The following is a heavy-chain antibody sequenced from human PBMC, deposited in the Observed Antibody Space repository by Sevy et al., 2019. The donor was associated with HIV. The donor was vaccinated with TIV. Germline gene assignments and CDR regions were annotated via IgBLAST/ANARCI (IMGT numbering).Heavy chain of an antibody. CDR3: AKLYGGVSYYFDY. J-gene: IGHJ4*02. D-gene: IGHD2-8*02. V-gene: IGHV3-7*01. CDR1: GFTFSSYW. Sequence: GGSLRLSCAASGFTFSSYWMSWVRQAPGKGLEWAANIKQDGSEKYYVDSVKGRFTISRDNAKNSLYLQMNSLRAEDTAVYYCAKLYGGVSYYFDYWGQGTLVTVSS. CDR2: IKQDGSEK.